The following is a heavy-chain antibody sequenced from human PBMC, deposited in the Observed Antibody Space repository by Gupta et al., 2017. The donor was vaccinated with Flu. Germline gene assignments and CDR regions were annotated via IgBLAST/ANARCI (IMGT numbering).Heavy chain of an antibody. CDR3: TTVKITICGVVIRSVDY. CDR2: IKSKTDGGTT. D-gene: IGHD3-3*01. V-gene: IGHV3-15*01. J-gene: IGHJ4*02. Sequence: GFTFSNAWMSWVRQAPGKGLEWVGRIKSKTDGGTTDYAAPVKGRFTISRDDSKNTLYLQMNSLKTEDTAVYYCTTVKITICGVVIRSVDYWGQGTLVTVSS. CDR1: GFTFSNAW.